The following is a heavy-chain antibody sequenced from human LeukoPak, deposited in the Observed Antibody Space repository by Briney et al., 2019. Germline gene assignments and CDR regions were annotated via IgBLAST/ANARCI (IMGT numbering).Heavy chain of an antibody. Sequence: PSETLSLTCTVSGGSISSGSYYWSWIRQPAGKGLEWIGRIYTSGSTNYNPSLKSRVTISVDTSKNQFSLKLSSVTAADTAVYYCARPVVIDDAFDIWGQGTMVTVSS. CDR2: IYTSGST. J-gene: IGHJ3*02. CDR1: GGSISSGSYY. V-gene: IGHV4-61*02. D-gene: IGHD3-22*01. CDR3: ARPVVIDDAFDI.